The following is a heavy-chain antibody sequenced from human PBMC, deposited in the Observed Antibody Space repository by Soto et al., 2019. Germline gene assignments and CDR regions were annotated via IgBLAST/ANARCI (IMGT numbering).Heavy chain of an antibody. CDR1: GFTFRSSP. D-gene: IGHD3-9*01. J-gene: IGHJ6*04. CDR3: AIYYDILTGYTMDV. Sequence: QPGGSLRLSCAVSGFTFRSSPMSWVRRAPGKGLEWVSGINGGDDSEHYVDSVRGRFTIIRDNSKNLLLLQMNSLRVEDTAIYYCAIYYDILTGYTMDVWGKGTKVTVSS. V-gene: IGHV3-23*01. CDR2: INGGDDSE.